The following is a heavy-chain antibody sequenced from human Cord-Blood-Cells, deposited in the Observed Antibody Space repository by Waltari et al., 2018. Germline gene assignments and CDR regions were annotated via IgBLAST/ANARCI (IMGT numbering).Heavy chain of an antibody. V-gene: IGHV4-39*01. CDR3: ARQGSSWYYYYYGMDV. J-gene: IGHJ6*02. D-gene: IGHD6-13*01. CDR1: GGSISSSSYY. Sequence: QLQLQESGPGLVKPSETLSLTCNVSGGSISSSSYYWGWIRQPPGKGLEWIGSIYYSGSTYYNPSLNSRVTISVDTSKNQFSLKLSSVTAADTAVYYCARQGSSWYYYYYGMDVWGQGTTVTVSS. CDR2: IYYSGST.